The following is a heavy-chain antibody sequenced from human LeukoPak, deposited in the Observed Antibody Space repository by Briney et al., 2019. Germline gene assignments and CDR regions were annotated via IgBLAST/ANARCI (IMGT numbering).Heavy chain of an antibody. V-gene: IGHV4-4*08. J-gene: IGHJ4*02. D-gene: IGHD3-3*01. Sequence: SETLSLTCTVSGGSISSYYWSWLRQPPGKGLEWIGRIYTSGSTNYNPSLKSRVTISVDTSKNQFSLKLSSVTAADTAVYYCARVHDFWSGGSYYFDYWGQGTLVTVSS. CDR2: IYTSGST. CDR1: GGSISSYY. CDR3: ARVHDFWSGGSYYFDY.